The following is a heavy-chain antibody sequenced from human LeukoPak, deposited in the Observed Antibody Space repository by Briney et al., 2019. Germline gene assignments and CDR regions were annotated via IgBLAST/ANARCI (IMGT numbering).Heavy chain of an antibody. D-gene: IGHD5-18*01. CDR3: ARDEARDTAMDV. V-gene: IGHV1-69*01. CDR2: IIPIFGTA. CDR1: GGTFSSYA. Sequence: GASVKVSCKASGGTFSSYAISWVRQAPGQGLEWMGGIIPIFGTANYAQKFQGRVTITADESTSTAYMELSSLRSEDTAVYYCARDEARDTAMDVWGQGTTVTVSS. J-gene: IGHJ6*02.